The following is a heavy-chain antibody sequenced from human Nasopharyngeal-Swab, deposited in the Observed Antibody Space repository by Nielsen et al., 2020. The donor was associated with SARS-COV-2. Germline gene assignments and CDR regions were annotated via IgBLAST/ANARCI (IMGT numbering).Heavy chain of an antibody. J-gene: IGHJ6*02. V-gene: IGHV1-46*01. CDR3: ATDLPVRRSEWELLQAPYYYYGMDV. CDR2: INPSGGST. D-gene: IGHD1-26*01. Sequence: ASVKVSCKASGYTFTSYYMHWVRQAPGQGLEWMGIINPSGGSTSYAQKFQGRVTMTRDTSTSTVYMELSSLRSEDTAVYYCATDLPVRRSEWELLQAPYYYYGMDVWGQGTTVTVSS. CDR1: GYTFTSYY.